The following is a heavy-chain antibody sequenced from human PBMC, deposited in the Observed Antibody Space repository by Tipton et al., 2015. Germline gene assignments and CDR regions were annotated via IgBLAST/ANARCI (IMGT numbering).Heavy chain of an antibody. J-gene: IGHJ5*02. CDR1: GFTFSSYA. D-gene: IGHD3-10*01. V-gene: IGHV3-23*01. CDR3: ARDPQTVVRGVDWFDL. CDR2: ISGRGGST. Sequence: SLRLSCAASGFTFSSYAMSWVRQAPGKGLEWVSGISGRGGSTYYADSVKGRFTISRDNSKNTVFLQMSNLRAEDTAEYYCARDPQTVVRGVDWFDLWGQGTLVTVSS.